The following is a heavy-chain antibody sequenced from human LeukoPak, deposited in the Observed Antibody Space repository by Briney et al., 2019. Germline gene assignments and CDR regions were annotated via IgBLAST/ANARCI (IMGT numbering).Heavy chain of an antibody. CDR1: GGSISSYY. CDR2: IYYSGST. D-gene: IGHD5-24*01. Sequence: SETLSLTCTVSGGSISSYYWSWIRQPPGKGLEWIGYIYYSGSTNYNPSLKSRVTISVDTSKNQFSPKLSSVTAADTAVYYCARGERWLQLFDYWGQGTLVTVSS. J-gene: IGHJ4*02. CDR3: ARGERWLQLFDY. V-gene: IGHV4-59*01.